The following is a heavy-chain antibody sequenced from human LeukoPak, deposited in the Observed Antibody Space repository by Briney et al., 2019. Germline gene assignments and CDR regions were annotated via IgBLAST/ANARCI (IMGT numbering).Heavy chain of an antibody. CDR1: GFIFSNYW. J-gene: IGHJ3*02. Sequence: GGSLRLSCAASGFIFSNYWMGWVRQAPGKGLESLANIKTDGSEKYYVDSVKGRFSISIDNAKNSLYLQMNSLRAEDTAVYYCVSAVRGSSFAICGQGTKVTVSS. D-gene: IGHD3-10*02. V-gene: IGHV3-7*03. CDR2: IKTDGSEK. CDR3: VSAVRGSSFAI.